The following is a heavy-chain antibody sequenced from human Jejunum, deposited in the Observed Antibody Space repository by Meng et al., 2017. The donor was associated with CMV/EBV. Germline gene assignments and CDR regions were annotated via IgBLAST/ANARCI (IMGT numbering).Heavy chain of an antibody. V-gene: IGHV3-15*07. J-gene: IGHJ4*02. CDR3: AWDTSGYERFDV. D-gene: IGHD3-3*01. Sequence: SDFSFNYAWMNWVRQAPGKGLEWVGRIKRKASGGTIDYAAPVKGRFTISRDDSKNTLYLQMNSLKTEDTAVYYCAWDTSGYERFDVWGQGTLVTVSS. CDR1: DFSFNYAW. CDR2: IKRKASGGTI.